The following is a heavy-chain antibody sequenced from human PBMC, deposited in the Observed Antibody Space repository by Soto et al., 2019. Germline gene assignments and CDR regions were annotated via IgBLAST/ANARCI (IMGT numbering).Heavy chain of an antibody. CDR3: ARGGTSGWLKGAYDV. V-gene: IGHV1-69*01. Sequence: QVQLVQSGAEVKKPGSSVKVSCKASGGTLSKHAITWVRQAPGQGLEWMGGIIPLFGIPNYPQKFQGRVTITADDSTSTAYMELSSLRSEDTVVYYCARGGTSGWLKGAYDVWGQGTMVTVSS. CDR2: IIPLFGIP. D-gene: IGHD6-19*01. CDR1: GGTLSKHA. J-gene: IGHJ3*01.